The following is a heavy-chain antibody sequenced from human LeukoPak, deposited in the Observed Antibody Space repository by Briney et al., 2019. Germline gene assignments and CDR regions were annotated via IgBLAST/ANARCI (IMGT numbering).Heavy chain of an antibody. D-gene: IGHD2-2*01. J-gene: IGHJ6*03. CDR3: AGRAQGAIWYYYYMDV. CDR1: GGSISSYY. Sequence: SETLSLTCTVSGGSISSYYWSWIRQPPGKGLEWIGYIYYSGSTNYNPSLKSRVTISVDTSKNQFSLKLSSVTAADTAVYYCAGRAQGAIWYYYYMDVWGKGTTVTVSS. CDR2: IYYSGST. V-gene: IGHV4-59*01.